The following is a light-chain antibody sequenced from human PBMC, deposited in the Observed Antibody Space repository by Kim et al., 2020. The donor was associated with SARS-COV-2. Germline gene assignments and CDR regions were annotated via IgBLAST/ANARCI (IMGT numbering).Light chain of an antibody. CDR3: QQYGSSPLT. Sequence: EIVFTQSPGTLSLSPGEGATLSCRASQSVSRDCLAWYQQKPGQTPRLFIYGASNRATGISDRFSGSGSGTDFTLTISRLEPEDSAVYYCQQYGSSPLTFGGGTKVEIK. CDR1: QSVSRDC. V-gene: IGKV3-20*01. J-gene: IGKJ4*01. CDR2: GAS.